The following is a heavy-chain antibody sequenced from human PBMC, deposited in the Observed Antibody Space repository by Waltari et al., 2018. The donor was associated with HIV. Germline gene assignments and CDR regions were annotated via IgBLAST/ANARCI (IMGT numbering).Heavy chain of an antibody. Sequence: EVQLVESGGGLVQAGGSLRLSCTASGFTSSNYWVTWVRQAPGKGLQWVANIDQEGTEKYYVGSVRGRFTISRDNVENSVFLQMRGLRAEDTAVYYCARVGAGKGAFFHYYYYGLDVWGPGTTVTVSS. V-gene: IGHV3-7*01. CDR2: IDQEGTEK. D-gene: IGHD3-3*02. CDR1: GFTSSNYW. CDR3: ARVGAGKGAFFHYYYYGLDV. J-gene: IGHJ6*02.